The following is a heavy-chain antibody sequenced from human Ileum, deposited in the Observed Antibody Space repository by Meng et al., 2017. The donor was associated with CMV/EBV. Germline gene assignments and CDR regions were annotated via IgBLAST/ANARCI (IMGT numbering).Heavy chain of an antibody. CDR3: ARDRSYADY. D-gene: IGHD3-16*01. CDR2: ISSSSSYT. J-gene: IGHJ4*02. CDR1: GFTFSDYY. Sequence: QVQLVEAGGGLVKLGGSLRLSWAASGFTFSDYYMSWIRQAPGKGLEWVSYISSSSSYTNYADSVKGRFTISRDNAKNSLYLQMDSLRAEDTAVYYCARDRSYADYWGQGTLVTVSS. V-gene: IGHV3-11*05.